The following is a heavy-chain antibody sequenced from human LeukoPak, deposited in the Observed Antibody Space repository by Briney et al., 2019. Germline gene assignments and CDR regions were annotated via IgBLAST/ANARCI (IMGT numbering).Heavy chain of an antibody. CDR2: ISPSGDIT. J-gene: IGHJ4*02. D-gene: IGHD3-22*01. CDR3: ARKSSGHYPFDC. CDR1: GFTFSTYT. Sequence: GGSLRLSCAASGFTFSTYTMSWVRRRPGKGLEWVSTISPSGDITQYADSVKGHFTISRDNSETTLFLQMTSLRAEDTAVYYCARKSSGHYPFDCWGQGTLVTVSS. V-gene: IGHV3-23*01.